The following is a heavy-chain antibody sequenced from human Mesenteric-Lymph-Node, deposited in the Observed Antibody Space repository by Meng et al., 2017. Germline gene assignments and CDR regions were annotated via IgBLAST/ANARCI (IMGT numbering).Heavy chain of an antibody. CDR3: ARARNPVYDYVWGSYRYRPDRPAYFDY. CDR1: GYTFTGYY. CDR2: INPNSGGT. J-gene: IGHJ4*02. V-gene: IGHV1-2*02. Sequence: ASVKVSCKASGYTFTGYYMHWVRQAPGQGLEWMGWINPNSGGTNYAQKFQGRVTMTRDTSISTAYMELSRLRSDDTAVYYCARARNPVYDYVWGSYRYRPDRPAYFDYWGQGTLVTVSS. D-gene: IGHD3-16*02.